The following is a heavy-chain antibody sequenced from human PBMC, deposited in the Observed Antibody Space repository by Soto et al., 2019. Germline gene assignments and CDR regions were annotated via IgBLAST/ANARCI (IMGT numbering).Heavy chain of an antibody. J-gene: IGHJ4*02. Sequence: EVQLVESGGGLVRPGGPLRLSCAASGFTFSSYWMHWVRQAPGKGLVWVSRMNEDGGTTDYADSVKGRFTISRDNAKNSLYLQMNSLRAEDTALYYCAKDRRSGYYYYFDYWGQGTLVTVSS. V-gene: IGHV3-74*01. D-gene: IGHD3-22*01. CDR3: AKDRRSGYYYYFDY. CDR2: MNEDGGTT. CDR1: GFTFSSYW.